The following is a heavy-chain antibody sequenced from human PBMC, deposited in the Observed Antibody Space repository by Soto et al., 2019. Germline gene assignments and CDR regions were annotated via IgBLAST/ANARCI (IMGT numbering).Heavy chain of an antibody. Sequence: GGSLRLSCAASGFTFSNAWMNWVRQAPGKGLEWVGRIKSKTDGGTTDYAAPVKGRFTISRDDSKNTLYLQMNSLKTEDTAVYYCTTDHLLWFGELLPADDYWGQGTLVTVSS. CDR2: IKSKTDGGTT. CDR1: GFTFSNAW. V-gene: IGHV3-15*07. CDR3: TTDHLLWFGELLPADDY. D-gene: IGHD3-10*01. J-gene: IGHJ4*02.